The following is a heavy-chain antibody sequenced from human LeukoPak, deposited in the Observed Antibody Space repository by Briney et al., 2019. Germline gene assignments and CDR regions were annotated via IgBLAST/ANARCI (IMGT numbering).Heavy chain of an antibody. CDR1: GFTFSSYW. J-gene: IGHJ5*02. Sequence: GGSLRLSCAASGFTFSSYWMYWVRQAPGKGLVWVSRINSDGSSTSYADSVKGRFTISRDNAKNTLYLQMNSLRAEDTAVYYCARDRVLAGSYNWFDPWGQGTLVTVSS. CDR3: ARDRVLAGSYNWFDP. CDR2: INSDGSST. V-gene: IGHV3-74*01. D-gene: IGHD3-10*01.